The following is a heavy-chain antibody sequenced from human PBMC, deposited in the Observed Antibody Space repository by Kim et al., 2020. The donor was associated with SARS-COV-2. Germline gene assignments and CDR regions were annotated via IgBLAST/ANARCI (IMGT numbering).Heavy chain of an antibody. D-gene: IGHD2-15*01. CDR1: GYTLTELS. V-gene: IGHV1-24*01. CDR3: ATDKRTRYCSGGSCYLGDYYYYGMDV. Sequence: ASVKVSCKVSGYTLTELSMHWVRLAPGKGLEWMGGFDPEDGETIYAQKFQGRVTMTEDTSTDTAYMELSSLRSEDTAVYYCATDKRTRYCSGGSCYLGDYYYYGMDVWGQGTTVTVSS. J-gene: IGHJ6*02. CDR2: FDPEDGET.